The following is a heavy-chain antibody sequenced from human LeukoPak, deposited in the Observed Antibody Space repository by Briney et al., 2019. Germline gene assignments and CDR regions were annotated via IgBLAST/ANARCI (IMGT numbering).Heavy chain of an antibody. CDR1: GGTFSSYA. Sequence: ASVKVSCKASGGTFSSYAISWVRQAPGQGLEWMGRIIPILGIANYAQKFQGRVTITADKSTSTAYMELSSLRSEDTAVYYCAKAYCSSTSCYGSGFDYWGQGTLVTVSS. CDR2: IIPILGIA. J-gene: IGHJ4*02. V-gene: IGHV1-69*04. D-gene: IGHD2-2*01. CDR3: AKAYCSSTSCYGSGFDY.